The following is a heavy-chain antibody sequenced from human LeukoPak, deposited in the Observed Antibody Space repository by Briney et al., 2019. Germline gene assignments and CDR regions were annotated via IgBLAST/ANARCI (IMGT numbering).Heavy chain of an antibody. V-gene: IGHV3-7*03. D-gene: IGHD5-24*01. CDR3: AKEGRSLQTY. CDR1: GFTFSDYW. Sequence: GGSLRLSCAASGFTFSDYWMSWVRLAPGKGLEWVANIKEDGTETYYVDSVKGRFTTSRDNAKNSLYLQMNSLRVEDTAVYYCAKEGRSLQTYWGQGTLVTVSS. CDR2: IKEDGTET. J-gene: IGHJ4*02.